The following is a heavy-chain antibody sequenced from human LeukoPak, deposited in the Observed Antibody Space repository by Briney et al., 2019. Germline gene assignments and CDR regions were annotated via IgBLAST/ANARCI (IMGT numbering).Heavy chain of an antibody. V-gene: IGHV4-59*01. CDR1: GGSINSYY. J-gene: IGHJ2*01. Sequence: SETLSLTCTVSGGSINSYYWSWIRQPPGKGLEWIGYIYYSGSTNYNPSLKSRVTISVDTSKSQFPLKLSSVTAADTAVYYCARDTDSSSWCYIPVRYFDLWGRGTLVTVSS. D-gene: IGHD6-13*01. CDR3: ARDTDSSSWCYIPVRYFDL. CDR2: IYYSGST.